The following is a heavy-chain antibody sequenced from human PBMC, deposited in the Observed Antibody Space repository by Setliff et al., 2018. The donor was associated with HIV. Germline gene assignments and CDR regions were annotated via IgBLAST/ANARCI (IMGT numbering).Heavy chain of an antibody. CDR2: IYYSGSA. J-gene: IGHJ4*02. V-gene: IGHV4-31*01. CDR3: ARGGAFCGRDSCYYLDY. CDR1: GDSISRSSFF. D-gene: IGHD2-21*02. Sequence: SETLSLTCSVSGDSISRSSFFWTWIRQHPGKGLEWIGYIYYSGSATYNPSLKSQASISVDTSRNEFSLKLSSVTAADTAVYFCARGGAFCGRDSCYYLDYWGQGNPVTGSS.